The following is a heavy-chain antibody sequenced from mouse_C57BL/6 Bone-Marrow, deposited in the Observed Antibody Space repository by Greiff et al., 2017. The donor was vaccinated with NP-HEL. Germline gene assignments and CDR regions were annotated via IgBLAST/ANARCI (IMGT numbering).Heavy chain of an antibody. CDR2: IYPGSGNT. Sequence: QVQLKQSGAELVRPGASVKLSCKASGYTFTDYYINWVKQRPGQGLEWIARIYPGSGNTYYNEKFKGKATLTAEKSSSTAYMQLSSLTSEDSAVYFCVSSSYWYFDVWGTGTTVTVSS. V-gene: IGHV1-76*01. CDR1: GYTFTDYY. J-gene: IGHJ1*03. CDR3: VSSSYWYFDV. D-gene: IGHD1-1*01.